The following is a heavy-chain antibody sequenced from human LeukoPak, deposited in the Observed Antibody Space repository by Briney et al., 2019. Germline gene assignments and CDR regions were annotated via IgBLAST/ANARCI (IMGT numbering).Heavy chain of an antibody. V-gene: IGHV1-8*01. J-gene: IGHJ6*02. CDR1: GYTFTSYD. D-gene: IGHD1-26*01. Sequence: PEASVKVSCKASGYTFTSYDINWVRQATGQGLEWMGWMNPNSGNTGYAQKLQGRVTMTTDTSTSTAYMELRSLRSDDTAVYYCARYPNIVGVMTTRYRYYGMDVWGQGTTVTVSS. CDR2: MNPNSGNT. CDR3: ARYPNIVGVMTTRYRYYGMDV.